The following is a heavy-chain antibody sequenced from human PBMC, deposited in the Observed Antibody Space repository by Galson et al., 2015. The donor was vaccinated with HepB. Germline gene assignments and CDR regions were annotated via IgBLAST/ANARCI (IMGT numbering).Heavy chain of an antibody. CDR2: INPNSGGT. CDR1: GYTFTGYY. J-gene: IGHJ4*02. Sequence: SVKVSCKASGYTFTGYYMHWVRQAPGQGLEWMGWINPNSGGTNYAQKFQGRVTMTRDTSISTAYMELSRLRSDDTAVYYCARYVYYDSSGYASYYFDYWGQGTLVTVSS. V-gene: IGHV1-2*02. CDR3: ARYVYYDSSGYASYYFDY. D-gene: IGHD3-22*01.